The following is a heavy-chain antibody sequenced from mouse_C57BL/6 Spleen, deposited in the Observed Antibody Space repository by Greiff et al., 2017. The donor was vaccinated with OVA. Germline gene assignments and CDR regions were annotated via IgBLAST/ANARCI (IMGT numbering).Heavy chain of an antibody. CDR1: GFSLTSYG. CDR2: IWSGGST. D-gene: IGHD1-1*01. CDR3: ARNWAPGVVGEGYAMDY. Sequence: QVQLQQSGPGLVQPSQSLSITCTVSGFSLTSYGVHWVRQSPGKGLEWLGVIWSGGSTDYNAAFISRLSISKDNSKSQVFFKMNSLQADDTAIYYCARNWAPGVVGEGYAMDYWGQGTSVTVSS. V-gene: IGHV2-2*01. J-gene: IGHJ4*01.